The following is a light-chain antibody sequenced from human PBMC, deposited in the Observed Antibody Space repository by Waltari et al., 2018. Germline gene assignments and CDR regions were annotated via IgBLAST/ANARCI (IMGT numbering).Light chain of an antibody. CDR2: DDT. J-gene: IGLJ2*01. CDR3: QVWDGDSDHPV. CDR1: DLRDKT. V-gene: IGLV3-21*03. Sequence: YELTQPPSVSVAPGKTAKISCGGHDLRDKTVHWYQQKPGQAPVLVIYDDTVRPSGIPKRFSASDTATLTIARVEAGDEAVYYCQVWDGDSDHPVFGGGTKLTVL.